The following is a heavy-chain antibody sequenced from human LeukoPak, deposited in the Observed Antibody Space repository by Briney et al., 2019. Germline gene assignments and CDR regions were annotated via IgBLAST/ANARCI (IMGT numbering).Heavy chain of an antibody. J-gene: IGHJ4*02. CDR2: INSDGSST. D-gene: IGHD5-18*01. CDR1: GFTFSSYW. V-gene: IGHV3-74*01. CDR3: AREWRGYSYGYFDY. Sequence: GGSLRLSCAASGFTFSSYWMHCVRQAPGKGLVWVSRINSDGSSTSYADSVKGRFTISRDNAKNTLYLQMNSLRAEDTAVYYCAREWRGYSYGYFDYWGQGTLVTVSS.